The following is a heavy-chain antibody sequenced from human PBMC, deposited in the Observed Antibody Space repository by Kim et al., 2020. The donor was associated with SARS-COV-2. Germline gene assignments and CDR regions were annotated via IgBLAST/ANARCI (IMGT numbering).Heavy chain of an antibody. CDR3: AREDQYYYDSSGYYHGYYYGMDV. Sequence: SQTLSLTCAISGDSVSSNSAAWNWIRQSPSRGLEWLGRTYYRSKWYNDYAVSVKSRITINPDTSKNQFSLQLNSVTPEDTAVYYCAREDQYYYDSSGYYHGYYYGMDVWGQGTTVTVSS. CDR1: GDSVSSNSAA. V-gene: IGHV6-1*01. J-gene: IGHJ6*02. D-gene: IGHD3-22*01. CDR2: TYYRSKWYN.